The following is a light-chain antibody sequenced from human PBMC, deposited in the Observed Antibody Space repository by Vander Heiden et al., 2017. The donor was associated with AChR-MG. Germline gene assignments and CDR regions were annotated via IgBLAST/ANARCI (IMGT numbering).Light chain of an antibody. CDR2: DVS. CDR3: CSYAGSYTHWV. J-gene: IGLJ3*02. CDR1: SSAAGGYNY. Sequence: QSALTQPRPVSGSPGPSVTISCTGTSSAAGGYNYVSWYQQHPGKAPKLMIYDVSKRPSGVPDRFSGSKSGNTASLTISGLQAEDEADYYCCSYAGSYTHWVFGGGTKLTVL. V-gene: IGLV2-11*01.